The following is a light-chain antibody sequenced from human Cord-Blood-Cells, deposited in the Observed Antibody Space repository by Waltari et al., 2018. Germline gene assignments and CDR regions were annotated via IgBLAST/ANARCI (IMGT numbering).Light chain of an antibody. CDR2: GNS. CDR1: SSNTGAGYD. Sequence: QSVLTQPPSLSGAPGQRFTISCTGSSSNTGAGYDVHWYQQLPGTAPKLLIYGNSNRPSGVPDRFSGSKSGTSASLAITGLQAEDEADYYCQSYDSSLSVNWVFGGGTKLTVL. J-gene: IGLJ3*02. V-gene: IGLV1-40*01. CDR3: QSYDSSLSVNWV.